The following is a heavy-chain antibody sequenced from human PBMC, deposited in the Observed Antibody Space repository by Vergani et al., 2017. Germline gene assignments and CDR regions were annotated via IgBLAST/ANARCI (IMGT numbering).Heavy chain of an antibody. Sequence: EVQLLESGGGLVQPGGSLRLSCAASGFTFSSYAMSWVRQAPGKGLEWVSYISSSGSTTYYADSVKGRFTISRDNAKNSLYLQMNSLRAEDTAVYYCARTTVVTPGYWGQGTLVTVSS. V-gene: IGHV3-48*04. J-gene: IGHJ4*02. CDR3: ARTTVVTPGY. CDR1: GFTFSSYA. D-gene: IGHD4-23*01. CDR2: ISSSGSTT.